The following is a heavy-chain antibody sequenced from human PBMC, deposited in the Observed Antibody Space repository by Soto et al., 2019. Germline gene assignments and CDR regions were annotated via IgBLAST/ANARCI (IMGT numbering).Heavy chain of an antibody. V-gene: IGHV4-34*01. D-gene: IGHD3-10*01. CDR1: GGSFSGYY. J-gene: IGHJ4*02. Sequence: SETLSLTCAVYGGSFSGYYWSWIRQPPGKGLEWIGEINHSGSTNYNPSLKSRVTISVDTSKNQFSLKLSSVTAADTAVYYCARAITMVRGVLDYWGQGTLVTVSS. CDR2: INHSGST. CDR3: ARAITMVRGVLDY.